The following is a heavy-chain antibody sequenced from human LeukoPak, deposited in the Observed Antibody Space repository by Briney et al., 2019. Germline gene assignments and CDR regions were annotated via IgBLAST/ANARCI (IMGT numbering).Heavy chain of an antibody. D-gene: IGHD4-17*01. CDR2: IYYSGST. V-gene: IGHV4-59*08. J-gene: IGHJ3*02. CDR3: ARRITVTTPEDI. CDR1: GGSISSYY. Sequence: SSETLSLTCTVSGGSISSYYWSWIRQPPGKGLEWIGYIYYSGSTNYNPSLKSRVTISVDTSKNQFSLKLSSVTAADTAVYYCARRITVTTPEDIWGQGTMVTVSS.